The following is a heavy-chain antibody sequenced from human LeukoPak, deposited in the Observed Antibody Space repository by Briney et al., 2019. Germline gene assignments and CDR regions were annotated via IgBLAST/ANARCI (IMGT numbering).Heavy chain of an antibody. D-gene: IGHD3-22*01. CDR2: ISSSGNTI. CDR3: ARDQYYYDSSAPPLY. J-gene: IGHJ4*02. V-gene: IGHV3-11*01. CDR1: GFSFSDYY. Sequence: GGSLRLSCAASGFSFSDYYISWIRQAPGKGLEWVSYISSSGNTIYYADSVKGRFTISRDNAKNSLYLQMNSLRAEDTAVYYCARDQYYYDSSAPPLYWGQGTLATVSS.